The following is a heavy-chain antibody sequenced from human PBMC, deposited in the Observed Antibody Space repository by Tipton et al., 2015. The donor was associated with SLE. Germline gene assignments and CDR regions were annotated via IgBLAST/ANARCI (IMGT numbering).Heavy chain of an antibody. J-gene: IGHJ4*02. D-gene: IGHD3-16*01. CDR1: GGSISSSSYY. Sequence: TLSLTCTVSGGSISSSSYYWGWIRQPPGKGLEWIGTIYYDETTYYNPSLRSRVTISVDTSMNQFSLKLTYVTAADTAVYFCARRQLCLDWGRGTLVTVSS. CDR2: IYYDETT. CDR3: ARRQLCLD. V-gene: IGHV4-39*01.